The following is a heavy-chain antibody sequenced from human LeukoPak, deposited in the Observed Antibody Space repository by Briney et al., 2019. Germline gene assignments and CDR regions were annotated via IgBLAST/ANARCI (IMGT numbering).Heavy chain of an antibody. CDR2: NIPIFGTA. D-gene: IGHD1-26*01. Sequence: SVKVSCKASGGTFSSYAISWVRQAPGQGLEWMGGNIPIFGTANYAQKFQGRVTMTRDTSTSTVYMELSSLRSEDTAVYYCARGTTRRWELRELLYFDYWGQGTLVTVSS. V-gene: IGHV1-69*05. J-gene: IGHJ4*02. CDR1: GGTFSSYA. CDR3: ARGTTRRWELRELLYFDY.